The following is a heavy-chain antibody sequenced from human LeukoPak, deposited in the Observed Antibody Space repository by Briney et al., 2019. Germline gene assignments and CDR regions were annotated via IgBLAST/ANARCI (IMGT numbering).Heavy chain of an antibody. CDR1: GFTFSTYS. CDR2: ISSTSDTI. CDR3: ARDHYGPFDY. Sequence: GGSLRLSCTASGFTFSTYSMNWVRQAPGKGLEWISYISSTSDTIYYSDSVKGRFTISRDNAENSLYLQMNSLRAEDTAVYYCARDHYGPFDYWGQGTLVTVSS. D-gene: IGHD4-17*01. J-gene: IGHJ4*02. V-gene: IGHV3-48*01.